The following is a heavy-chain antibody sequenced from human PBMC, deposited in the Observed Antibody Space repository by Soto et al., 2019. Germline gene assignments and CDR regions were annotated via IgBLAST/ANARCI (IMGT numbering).Heavy chain of an antibody. D-gene: IGHD1-20*01. CDR1: GDAISNYY. CDR3: ARGPRALITSFFAY. Sequence: SETLSLTFSVSGDAISNYYWSWIRQTPGRGLEWIGCVHESGSTDYNPSLRGLFIISLHTSKSQFSLSLRSATAANTATFYCARGPRALITSFFAYGGQGTPVPVT. V-gene: IGHV4-59*03. CDR2: VHESGST. J-gene: IGHJ4*02.